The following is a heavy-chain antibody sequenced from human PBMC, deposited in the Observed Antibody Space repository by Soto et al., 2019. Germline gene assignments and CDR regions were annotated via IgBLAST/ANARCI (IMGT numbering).Heavy chain of an antibody. CDR2: IIPIFGTA. V-gene: IGHV1-69*13. Sequence: GASVKVSCKASGGTFSSYAISWVRQAPGQGLEWMGGIIPIFGTANYAQKFQGRVTITADESTSTAYMELSSLRSEDTAVYYCASPEHLLALKYYYYGMDVWGQWTTVTVSS. CDR1: GGTFSSYA. CDR3: ASPEHLLALKYYYYGMDV. J-gene: IGHJ6*02. D-gene: IGHD2-15*01.